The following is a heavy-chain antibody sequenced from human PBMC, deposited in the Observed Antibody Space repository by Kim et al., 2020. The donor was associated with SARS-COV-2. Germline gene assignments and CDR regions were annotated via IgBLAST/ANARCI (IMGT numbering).Heavy chain of an antibody. V-gene: IGHV4-61*02. CDR2: IYTSGST. J-gene: IGHJ4*02. D-gene: IGHD1-26*01. CDR1: GGSISSGSYY. Sequence: SETLSLTCTVSGGSISSGSYYWSWIRQPAGKGLEWIGRIYTSGSTNYNPSLKSRVTISVDTSKNQFSLKLSSVTAADTAVYYWASEAGATTDAFDYWGQGTLVPVSS. CDR3: ASEAGATTDAFDY.